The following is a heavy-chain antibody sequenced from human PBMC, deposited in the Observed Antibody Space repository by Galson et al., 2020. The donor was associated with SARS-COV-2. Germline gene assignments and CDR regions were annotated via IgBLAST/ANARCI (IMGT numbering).Heavy chain of an antibody. CDR3: TTGIDFWSGYYLFDY. D-gene: IGHD3-3*01. V-gene: IGHV3-15*01. CDR1: GFTFSNAW. CDR2: IKSKTDGGTT. Sequence: GGSLRLSCAASGFTFSNAWMSWVRQAPGKGLEWVGRIKSKTDGGTTDYAAPVKGRFTISRDDSKNTLYLQMNSLKTEDTAVYYCTTGIDFWSGYYLFDYWGQGTLVTVSS. J-gene: IGHJ4*02.